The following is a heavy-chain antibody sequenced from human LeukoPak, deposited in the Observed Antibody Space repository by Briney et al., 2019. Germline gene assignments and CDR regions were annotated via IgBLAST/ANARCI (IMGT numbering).Heavy chain of an antibody. V-gene: IGHV4-59*08. J-gene: IGHJ6*03. D-gene: IGHD3-16*02. CDR1: GGSIGTYY. CDR3: ARHIGGGIEDMDV. CDR2: IYVTGT. Sequence: SEALSLTCTVSGGSIGTYYWSWVRQSPGTGLEWIGYIYVTGTRYNPHLQSRVTISVDRSRNQFFLKMTSVTAADTAVYYCARHIGGGIEDMDVWGRETKVTVSS.